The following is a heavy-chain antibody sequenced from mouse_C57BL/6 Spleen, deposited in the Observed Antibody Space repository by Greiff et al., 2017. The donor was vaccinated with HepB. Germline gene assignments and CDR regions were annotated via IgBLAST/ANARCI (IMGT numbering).Heavy chain of an antibody. J-gene: IGHJ1*03. CDR2: IYPGDGDT. CDR1: GYAFSSSW. D-gene: IGHD1-1*01. V-gene: IGHV1-82*01. Sequence: QVQLKESGPELVKPGASVKISCKASGYAFSSSWMNWVKQRPGKGLEWIGRIYPGDGDTNYNGKFKGKATLTADKSSSTAYMQLSSLTSEDSAVYFCAREASYYGSSYWYFDVWGTGTTVTVSS. CDR3: AREASYYGSSYWYFDV.